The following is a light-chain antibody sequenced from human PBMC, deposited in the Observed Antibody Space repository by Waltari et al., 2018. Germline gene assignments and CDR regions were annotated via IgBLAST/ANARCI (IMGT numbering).Light chain of an antibody. CDR2: RNN. V-gene: IGLV1-47*01. J-gene: IGLJ2*01. CDR3: ASWDGSLGGVI. CDR1: NYNIGKNF. Sequence: QPVLSQPPSASGTPGQRVTISCSGSNYNIGKNFVYWYHQLPGTAPKPLIYRNNQRPSGVPDRFSGSKSGTSASLAISGLRSEDEADYYCASWDGSLGGVIFGGGTKLTV.